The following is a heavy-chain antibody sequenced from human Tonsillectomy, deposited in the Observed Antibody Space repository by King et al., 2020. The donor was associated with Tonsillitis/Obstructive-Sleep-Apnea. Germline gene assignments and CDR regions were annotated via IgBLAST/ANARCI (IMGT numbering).Heavy chain of an antibody. J-gene: IGHJ5*02. CDR2: INSEGSST. CDR1: GFTFSSYW. D-gene: IGHD2-15*01. Sequence: VQLVESGGGLVQPGGSLRLSCAASGFTFSSYWMHWVLQAPGKGLVWVSRINSEGSSTSYADSVKGRFTITRDNAKNTLSLQMNRLRAEDTAVYYCAREVVAARGYNWFDPWGQGTLVTVSS. CDR3: AREVVAARGYNWFDP. V-gene: IGHV3-74*01.